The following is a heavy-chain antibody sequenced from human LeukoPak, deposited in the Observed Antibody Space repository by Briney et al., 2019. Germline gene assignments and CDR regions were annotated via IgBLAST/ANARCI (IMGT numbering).Heavy chain of an antibody. J-gene: IGHJ4*02. Sequence: SETLSLTCTVSGGSISSYYWSWIRQPAGKGLEWIGRIYTSGSTNYNPSLKSRVTMSVDTSKNQFSLKLSSVTAADTPVYYCARGLLWFGELLSWGQGTLVTVSS. D-gene: IGHD3-10*01. V-gene: IGHV4-4*07. CDR3: ARGLLWFGELLS. CDR1: GGSISSYY. CDR2: IYTSGST.